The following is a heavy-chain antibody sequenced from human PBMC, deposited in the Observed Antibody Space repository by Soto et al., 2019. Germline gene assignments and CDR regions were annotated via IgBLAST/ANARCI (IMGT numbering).Heavy chain of an antibody. CDR2: IYYSGST. CDR1: GGSISSGGYY. J-gene: IGHJ5*02. CDR3: ARGDPWDYVWGSPRNWFDP. V-gene: IGHV4-31*03. D-gene: IGHD3-16*01. Sequence: SETLSLTCTVSGGSISSGGYYWSWIRQHPGKGLEWIGYIYYSGSTYYNPSLKSRVTISVDTSKNQFSLKLSSVTAADTAVYYCARGDPWDYVWGSPRNWFDPWGQGTLDTVSS.